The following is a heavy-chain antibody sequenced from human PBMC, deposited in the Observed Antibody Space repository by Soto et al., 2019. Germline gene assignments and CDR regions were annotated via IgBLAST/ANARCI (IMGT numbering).Heavy chain of an antibody. J-gene: IGHJ6*02. V-gene: IGHV7-4-1*01. CDR1: GYTFTSYA. CDR3: ARDGDLFMSYGMDV. D-gene: IGHD2-21*02. CDR2: INTNTGNP. Sequence: QVQLVQSGSELKKPGASVKVSCKASGYTFTSYAMNWVRQAPGQGLEWMGWINTNTGNPTYAQGFTGRFVFSLDTSVSSAYLQIGSLKAEDTAVYYCARDGDLFMSYGMDVWGQGTTVTVSS.